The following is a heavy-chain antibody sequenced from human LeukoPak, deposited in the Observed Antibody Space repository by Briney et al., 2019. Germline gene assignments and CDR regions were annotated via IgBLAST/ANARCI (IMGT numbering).Heavy chain of an antibody. Sequence: GESLKISCKGSGYSFTSFWIGWVRQMPGKGLEWMGIIYPDDSTTRYSPPFLGQVTIPADKSITTAYLQWSSLTASDTAIYYCALTSRSSYFFDAFDIWGQGTMVTVSS. CDR2: IYPDDSTT. CDR3: ALTSRSSYFFDAFDI. CDR1: GYSFTSFW. V-gene: IGHV5-51*01. D-gene: IGHD1-26*01. J-gene: IGHJ3*02.